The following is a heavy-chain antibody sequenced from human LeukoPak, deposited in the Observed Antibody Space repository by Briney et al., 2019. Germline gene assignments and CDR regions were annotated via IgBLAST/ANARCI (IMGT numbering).Heavy chain of an antibody. Sequence: GGSLRLSCAASGFTFSSYAMHWVRQAPGKGLEWVAVISYDGSNKYYADSVKGRFTTSRDNSKNTLYLQMNSLRAEDTAVYYCARDEGSRTGTTIDYWGQGTLVTVSS. CDR1: GFTFSSYA. J-gene: IGHJ4*02. CDR3: ARDEGSRTGTTIDY. D-gene: IGHD1-1*01. V-gene: IGHV3-30*04. CDR2: ISYDGSNK.